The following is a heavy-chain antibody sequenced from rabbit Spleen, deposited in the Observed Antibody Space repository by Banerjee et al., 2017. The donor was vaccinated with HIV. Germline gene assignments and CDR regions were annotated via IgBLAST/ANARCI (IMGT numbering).Heavy chain of an antibody. Sequence: QEQLVESGGGLVKPEGSLKLSCTASGFSFSNKAVMCWVRQAPGKGLEWIACINAVTGKAVYASWAKGRFPFSKPSSTTVTLKMTSLTAADTAKFICGRVWVTVFGWNFNLWGPGPLVTVS. V-gene: IGHV1S45*01. D-gene: IGHD5-1*01. CDR1: GFSFSNKAV. J-gene: IGHJ4*01. CDR2: INAVTGKA. CDR3: GRVWVTVFGWNFNL.